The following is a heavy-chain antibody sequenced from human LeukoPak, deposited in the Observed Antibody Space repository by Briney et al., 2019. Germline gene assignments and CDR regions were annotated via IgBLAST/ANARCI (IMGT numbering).Heavy chain of an antibody. CDR1: GFTFSSYG. V-gene: IGHV3-30*03. D-gene: IGHD3-10*01. J-gene: IGHJ4*02. CDR2: ISYDGSNK. CDR3: VRVDPDVRGVVD. Sequence: GRSLRLSCAASGFTFSSYGMHWVRQAPGKGLEWVAVISYDGSNKYYANSVKGRFTISRDNSKNTLYLQMNSLRAEDTAVYYCVRVDPDVRGVVDWGQGTLVTVSS.